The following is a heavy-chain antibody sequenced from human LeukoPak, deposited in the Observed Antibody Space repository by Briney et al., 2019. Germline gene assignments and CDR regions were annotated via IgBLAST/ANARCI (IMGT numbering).Heavy chain of an antibody. Sequence: GGSLRLSCAASGFTFSSYATHWVRQAPGKGLEWVAVISYDGSNKYYADSVKGRFTISRDNSKNTLYLQMNSLRAEDTAVYYCARDLGSESLWGQGTLVTVSS. J-gene: IGHJ4*02. V-gene: IGHV3-30-3*01. CDR2: ISYDGSNK. D-gene: IGHD1-26*01. CDR1: GFTFSSYA. CDR3: ARDLGSESL.